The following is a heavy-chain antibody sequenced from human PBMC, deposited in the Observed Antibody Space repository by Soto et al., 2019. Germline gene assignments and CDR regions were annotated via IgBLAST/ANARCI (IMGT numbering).Heavy chain of an antibody. J-gene: IGHJ6*02. V-gene: IGHV3-33*01. Sequence: QMQLVESGGGVVQPGKSLRLSCIASGFTFSNYGMHWVRQAPGKGLEWVAVIWYDGGSKFYADSVKGRFTISRDNSKNPLYLQMTSLRADDTAVYYCASDDIQLERRPSYGKDVWGQGTTVIVSS. CDR1: GFTFSNYG. CDR2: IWYDGGSK. CDR3: ASDDIQLERRPSYGKDV. D-gene: IGHD1-1*01.